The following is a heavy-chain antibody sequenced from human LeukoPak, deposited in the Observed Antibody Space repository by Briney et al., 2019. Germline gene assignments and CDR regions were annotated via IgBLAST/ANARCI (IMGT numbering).Heavy chain of an antibody. V-gene: IGHV3-7*03. J-gene: IGHJ4*02. CDR2: IKQDGSDI. D-gene: IGHD6-19*01. CDR3: VGGSGWLGDS. Sequence: GGSLRLPCTVSGFTFSNLWMTWVRQAPGKGLEWVANIKQDGSDIYYMDSVKGRFTISRDNAKNSLYLQMNSLRAEDTAMYYCVGGSGWLGDSWGRGTLVTVSS. CDR1: GFTFSNLW.